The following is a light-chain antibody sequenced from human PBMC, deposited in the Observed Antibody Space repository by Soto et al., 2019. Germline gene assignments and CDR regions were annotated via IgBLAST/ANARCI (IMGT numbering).Light chain of an antibody. CDR3: QEYNTNSRT. CDR2: KTS. CDR1: ECIYSW. Sequence: IQMTQSPSTLSASVGDTVTITCRASECIYSWLAWYKQIPGKAPQLLIYKTSTLQGGVPSRFSGSGSGAEYTLTISILQPDYFATYFCQEYNTNSRTFGQGTRV. J-gene: IGKJ1*01. V-gene: IGKV1-5*03.